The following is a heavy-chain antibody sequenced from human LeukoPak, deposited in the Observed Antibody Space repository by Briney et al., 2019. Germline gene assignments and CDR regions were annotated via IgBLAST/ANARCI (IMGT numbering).Heavy chain of an antibody. Sequence: PGGSLRLSCVASGFTFGTYGMHWVRQAPGKGLDWVAAISYDGSDKYYADSVKGRFTISRDNSKNTLYLQMNSLRAEDTAVYYCARDFGSVGATETPVFDYWGQGTLVTVSS. CDR1: GFTFGTYG. CDR3: ARDFGSVGATETPVFDY. D-gene: IGHD1-26*01. J-gene: IGHJ4*02. V-gene: IGHV3-30*03. CDR2: ISYDGSDK.